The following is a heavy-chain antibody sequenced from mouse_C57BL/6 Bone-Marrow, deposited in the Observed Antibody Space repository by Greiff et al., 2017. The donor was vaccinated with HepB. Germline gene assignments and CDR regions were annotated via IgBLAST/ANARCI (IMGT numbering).Heavy chain of an antibody. V-gene: IGHV1-75*01. J-gene: IGHJ1*03. D-gene: IGHD1-1*01. CDR3: ARREYGSSYVRYWYFDV. CDR2: IFPGSGST. Sequence: QVQLQQSGPELVKPGASVKISCKASGYTFTDYYINWVKQRPGQGLEWIGWIFPGSGSTYYNEKFKGKATLTVDKSSSTAYMLLSSLTSEDSAVYFCARREYGSSYVRYWYFDVWGTGTTVTVSS. CDR1: GYTFTDYY.